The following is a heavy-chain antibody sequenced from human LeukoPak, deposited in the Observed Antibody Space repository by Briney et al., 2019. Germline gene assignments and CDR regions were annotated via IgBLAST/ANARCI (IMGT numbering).Heavy chain of an antibody. J-gene: IGHJ4*02. D-gene: IGHD6-6*01. Sequence: SETLFLTCSVSGDSISNYYWSWIRQPPGKGLQWIGHVHDSGNTNYNPSLKSRVTISVDTSKNQFSLKLTSVTAADTAVYYCARGVPHARSSGYFDYWGQGTLVAVSS. CDR2: VHDSGNT. CDR1: GDSISNYY. V-gene: IGHV4-59*01. CDR3: ARGVPHARSSGYFDY.